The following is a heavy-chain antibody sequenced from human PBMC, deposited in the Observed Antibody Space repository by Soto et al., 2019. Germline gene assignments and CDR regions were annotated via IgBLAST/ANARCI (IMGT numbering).Heavy chain of an antibody. D-gene: IGHD2-2*02. CDR3: ARIPYSYYALDV. CDR2: XXHXGXT. Sequence: SETRSLTCAVSGGSISSRNWWSWVRQPPGKGLXWXGEXXHXGXTXYXXXXKSRVTISIDKSKNQFSLELSSVTAAHTAVYYRARIPYSYYALDVWGQGTTVTVSS. V-gene: IGHV4-4*02. J-gene: IGHJ6*02. CDR1: GGSISSRNW.